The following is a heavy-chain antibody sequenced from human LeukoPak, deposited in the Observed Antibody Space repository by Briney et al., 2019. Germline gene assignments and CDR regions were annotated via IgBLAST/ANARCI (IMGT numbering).Heavy chain of an antibody. D-gene: IGHD6-13*01. J-gene: IGHJ4*02. Sequence: PSETLSLTCTVSGGSISSSSYYWGWIRQPPGKGLEWIGSIYYSGSTYYNPSLKSRVTISVDTSKNQFSLKLSSVTAADTAVYYCARVPPYSTALNYFDYWGQGTLVTVSS. V-gene: IGHV4-39*07. CDR3: ARVPPYSTALNYFDY. CDR1: GGSISSSSYY. CDR2: IYYSGST.